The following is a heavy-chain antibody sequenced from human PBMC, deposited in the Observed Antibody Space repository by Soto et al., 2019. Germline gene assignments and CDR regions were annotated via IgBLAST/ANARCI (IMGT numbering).Heavy chain of an antibody. D-gene: IGHD3-10*01. CDR1: GGPISSSSYY. J-gene: IGHJ6*02. V-gene: IGHV4-39*01. CDR3: ARQGGTMVRGVPTRDGMDV. Sequence: SETLSLTCTVSGGPISSSSYYWGWIRQPPGKGLEWIGSIYYSGSTYYNPSLKSRVTISVDTSKNQFSLKLSSVTAADTAVYYCARQGGTMVRGVPTRDGMDVWGQGTTVTVSS. CDR2: IYYSGST.